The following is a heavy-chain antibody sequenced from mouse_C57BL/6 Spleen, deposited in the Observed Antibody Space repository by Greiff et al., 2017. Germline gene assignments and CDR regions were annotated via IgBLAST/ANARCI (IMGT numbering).Heavy chain of an antibody. Sequence: VQLVESGPELVKPGASVKISCKASGYSFTSYYIHWVKQRPGQGLEWIGWIYPGSGNTKYNEKFKGKATLTADTSSSTAYMQLSSLTSEDSAVYYCARPYSNLAWFAYWGQGTLVTVSA. D-gene: IGHD2-5*01. CDR3: ARPYSNLAWFAY. CDR1: GYSFTSYY. CDR2: IYPGSGNT. J-gene: IGHJ3*01. V-gene: IGHV1-66*01.